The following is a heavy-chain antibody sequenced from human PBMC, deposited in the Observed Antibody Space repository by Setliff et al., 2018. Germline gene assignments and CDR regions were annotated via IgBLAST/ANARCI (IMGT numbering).Heavy chain of an antibody. CDR3: ARESRFGYSGYDCAFDF. CDR2: INHRGTT. D-gene: IGHD5-12*01. Sequence: SETLSLTCAVYGGSFSGYYWNWIRQAPGKGLEWIGEINHRGTTSYTPSLKGRVTISVDTSKNLFSLKLSSVTAADTAVYYCARESRFGYSGYDCAFDFWGQGMLVTVSS. CDR1: GGSFSGYY. J-gene: IGHJ4*02. V-gene: IGHV4-34*01.